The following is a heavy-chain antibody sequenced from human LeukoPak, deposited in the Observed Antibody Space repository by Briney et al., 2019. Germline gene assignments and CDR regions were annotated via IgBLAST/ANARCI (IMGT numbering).Heavy chain of an antibody. V-gene: IGHV1-8*01. J-gene: IGHJ4*02. D-gene: IGHD5-18*01. CDR1: GYTFSSYE. Sequence: ASVKVSCKASGYTFSSYEINWVRQATGQGLEWMGWTNPNSGNTGYAPKFQGRVTMTRNTSINTAYMELSSLRSEDTAVYYCARGRGKYSSLDYWGQGTLVTVSS. CDR3: ARGRGKYSSLDY. CDR2: TNPNSGNT.